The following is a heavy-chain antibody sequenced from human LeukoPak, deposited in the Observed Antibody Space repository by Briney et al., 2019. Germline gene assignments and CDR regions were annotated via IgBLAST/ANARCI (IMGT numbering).Heavy chain of an antibody. J-gene: IGHJ4*02. CDR2: ISSSSSYI. Sequence: GGSLRLSCAASGFTFSSYSMNWVRQAPGKGLEWVSSISSSSSYIYYADSVKGRFTISRDNAKNSLYLQMNSLRAEDTAVYYCARDLGYCSGGSCYSGYYFDYWGQGTLVTVSS. D-gene: IGHD2-15*01. CDR3: ARDLGYCSGGSCYSGYYFDY. V-gene: IGHV3-21*01. CDR1: GFTFSSYS.